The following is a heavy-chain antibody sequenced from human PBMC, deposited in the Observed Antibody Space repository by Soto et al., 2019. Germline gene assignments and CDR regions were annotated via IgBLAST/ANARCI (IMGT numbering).Heavy chain of an antibody. J-gene: IGHJ4*02. V-gene: IGHV4-34*01. CDR1: GGSFSGYY. Sequence: QVQLQQWGAGLLKPSETLSLTCAVYGGSFSGYYWTWIRQPPGTGLEWIGEINHSGSTNYNPSLKSRVTISXXTSQNQFSLKLTSVTAADTAGYYCARDKITGLFDYWGQGTLVTVSS. D-gene: IGHD2-8*02. CDR3: ARDKITGLFDY. CDR2: INHSGST.